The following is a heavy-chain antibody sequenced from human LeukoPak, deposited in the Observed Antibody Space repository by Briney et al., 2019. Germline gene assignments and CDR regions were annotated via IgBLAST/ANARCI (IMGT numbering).Heavy chain of an antibody. CDR3: ARVHHKAARYNWFAG. CDR1: GYTFTRYG. D-gene: IGHD6-6*01. Sequence: GASVQVSCQASGYTFTRYGISWVRQAPGHGRECMGLISAYNRNTICAQKLHGRLTMTPDTSTSTAYIELRSLRSNDPGVYYCARVHHKAARYNWFAGWSQGRLVTVSS. V-gene: IGHV1-18*01. CDR2: ISAYNRNT. J-gene: IGHJ5*02.